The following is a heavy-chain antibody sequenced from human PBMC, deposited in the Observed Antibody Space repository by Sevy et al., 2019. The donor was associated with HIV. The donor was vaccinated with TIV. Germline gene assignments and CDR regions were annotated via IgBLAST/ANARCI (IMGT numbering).Heavy chain of an antibody. Sequence: GGSLRLSCAASGFTFDDYSMHWVRQAPGKGLEWVSLISWDGGSTYYADSVKGRFTISRDNSKNSLYLQMNSLRTEDTALYYCAKDLVLGATYGVGLDYWGQGTLVTVSS. D-gene: IGHD1-26*01. J-gene: IGHJ4*02. V-gene: IGHV3-43*01. CDR1: GFTFDDYS. CDR3: AKDLVLGATYGVGLDY. CDR2: ISWDGGST.